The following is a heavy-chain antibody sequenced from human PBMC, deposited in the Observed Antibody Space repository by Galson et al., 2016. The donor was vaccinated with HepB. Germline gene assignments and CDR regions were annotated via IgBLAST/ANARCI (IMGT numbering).Heavy chain of an antibody. J-gene: IGHJ4*02. V-gene: IGHV4-4*07. CDR1: GGSISGYP. CDR3: ARGVGDAPFDY. Sequence: SETLSLTCTVSGGSISGYPWSWVRQPAGKGLEWIGRIYTSGTTMYNPSLRSRVVMSVDTSKIQFSLTLSALTAADTAVYYWARGVGDAPFDYWGQGKLVTVSS. D-gene: IGHD4-17*01. CDR2: IYTSGTT.